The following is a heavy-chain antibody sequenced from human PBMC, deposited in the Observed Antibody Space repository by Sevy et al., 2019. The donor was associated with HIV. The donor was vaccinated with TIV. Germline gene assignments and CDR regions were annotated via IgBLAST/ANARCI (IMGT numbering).Heavy chain of an antibody. Sequence: ASVKVSCKASGYTXTSYAFHWXXQAPGXXLEWMXXFDAGNGXTKYSQKFQGRVTLTRETSASTAYMELSSLRSEDTGVYYCVRXNSGDYPSRGYFDYWGQGTLVTVSS. V-gene: IGHV1-3*01. CDR3: VRXNSGDYPSRGYFDY. D-gene: IGHD1-26*01. CDR2: FDAGNGXT. J-gene: IGHJ4*02. CDR1: GYTXTSYA.